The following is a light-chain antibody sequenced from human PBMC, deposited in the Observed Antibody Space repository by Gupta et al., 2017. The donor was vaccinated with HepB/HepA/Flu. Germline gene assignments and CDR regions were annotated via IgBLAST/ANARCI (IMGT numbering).Light chain of an antibody. CDR3: QQYNHWPPWT. CDR2: GAY. V-gene: IGKV3-15*01. Sequence: EPVMTPSPATLSVSPGETATLPCRARPSVGSNLDGFQQKPGQAPRLLMYGAYTRAPGIPARFSSSGSGTEFTLPIISLQSEDVAVYYCQQYNHWPPWTFGQGTKVEIK. J-gene: IGKJ1*01. CDR1: PSVGSN.